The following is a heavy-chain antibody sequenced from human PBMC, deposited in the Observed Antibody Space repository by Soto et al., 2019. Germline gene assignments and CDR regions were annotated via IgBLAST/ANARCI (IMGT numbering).Heavy chain of an antibody. J-gene: IGHJ6*03. Sequence: GGSLRLSCAASGFTVSSNYMSWVRQAPGKGLEWVSVIYSGGSTYYADSVKGRFTISRDNSKNTLYLQMNSLRAEDTAVYYCARSITMVRGVISPGYYYYMDVWGKGTTVTVSS. V-gene: IGHV3-66*01. CDR3: ARSITMVRGVISPGYYYYMDV. CDR2: IYSGGST. D-gene: IGHD3-10*01. CDR1: GFTVSSNY.